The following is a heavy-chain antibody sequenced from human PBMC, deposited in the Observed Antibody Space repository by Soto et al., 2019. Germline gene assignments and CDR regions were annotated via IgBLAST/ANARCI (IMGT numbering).Heavy chain of an antibody. J-gene: IGHJ6*02. CDR2: INADYGNT. CDR1: GYTFYSHS. Sequence: QAQLVQSGAEVKKPGASVKVSCKASGYTFYSHSISWVRQAPGQGLEWMGRINADYGNTQYAQKFRGRVTMTTDTSTTTGYMELTTLRSDDTAVYYCARCIQGDYYYGMDVWGQGTTVTVSS. V-gene: IGHV1-18*01. D-gene: IGHD5-18*01. CDR3: ARCIQGDYYYGMDV.